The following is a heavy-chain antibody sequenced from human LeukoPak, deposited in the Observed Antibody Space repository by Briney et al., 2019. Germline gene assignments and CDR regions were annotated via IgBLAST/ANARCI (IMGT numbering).Heavy chain of an antibody. J-gene: IGHJ4*02. V-gene: IGHV4-34*01. D-gene: IGHD3-10*01. CDR3: ARGRRWWFGELLYPPCFDY. CDR2: INHSGST. Sequence: SETLSLTCAVDGGSFSGYYWSWIRQPPGKGLEWIGEINHSGSTNYNPSLKSRVTISVDTSKNQFSLKLSSVTAADTAVYYCARGRRWWFGELLYPPCFDYWGQGTLVTVSS. CDR1: GGSFSGYY.